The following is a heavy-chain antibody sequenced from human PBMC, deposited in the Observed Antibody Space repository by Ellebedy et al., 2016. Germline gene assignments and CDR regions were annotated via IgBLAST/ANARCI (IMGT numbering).Heavy chain of an antibody. CDR2: IWYDGSNK. CDR1: GFTFSSYG. V-gene: IGHV3-33*01. CDR3: ARDNGGFDR. Sequence: GESLKISXAASGFTFSSYGMHWVRQAPGKGLEWVAVIWYDGSNKYYADSVKGRFTISRDNSKNTLYLQMNSLRAEDTAVYYCARDNGGFDRWGQGTLVTVSS. D-gene: IGHD2-8*01. J-gene: IGHJ5*02.